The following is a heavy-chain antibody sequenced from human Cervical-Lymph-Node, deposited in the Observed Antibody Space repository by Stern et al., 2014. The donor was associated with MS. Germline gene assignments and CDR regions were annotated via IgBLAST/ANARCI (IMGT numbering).Heavy chain of an antibody. CDR1: GFTFSDYA. J-gene: IGHJ4*02. CDR3: AKDRELVVVTFDS. Sequence: VQLVQSGGGLVQPGGALRLTCAASGFTFSDYAMSWVRQAPGKGLEWVSAIMLSGGSTFYADSVQGRFTISRDNSKNTLYLQMNSLRAEDTAVYYCAKDRELVVVTFDSWGQGTLVTVSS. V-gene: IGHV3-23*04. D-gene: IGHD2-15*01. CDR2: IMLSGGST.